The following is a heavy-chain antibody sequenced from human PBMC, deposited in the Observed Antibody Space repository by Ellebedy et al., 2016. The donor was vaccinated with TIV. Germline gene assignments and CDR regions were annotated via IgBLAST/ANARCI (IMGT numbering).Heavy chain of an antibody. V-gene: IGHV3-30*18. J-gene: IGHJ4*02. CDR1: GFTFSSYG. CDR3: AKDDCSSTSCYVELDY. D-gene: IGHD2-2*01. CDR2: ISYDGSNK. Sequence: GESLKISXAASGFTFSSYGMHWVRQAPGKGLEWVAVISYDGSNKYDADSVKGRFTISRDNSKNTLYLQMNSLRAEDTAVYYCAKDDCSSTSCYVELDYWGQGTLVTVSS.